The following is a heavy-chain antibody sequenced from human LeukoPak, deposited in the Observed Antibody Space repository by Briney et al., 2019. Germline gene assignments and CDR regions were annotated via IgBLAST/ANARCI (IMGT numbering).Heavy chain of an antibody. D-gene: IGHD1-26*01. CDR1: GFTFSSYA. CDR2: ISSSGSFT. V-gene: IGHV3-23*01. J-gene: IGHJ4*02. CDR3: AKDYGPGIVGTMGAY. Sequence: PGGSLRLSCAASGFTFSSYAMSWVRQAPGKGLEWVSGISSSGSFTYYADSVKGRFAISRDNSKNTLYLHMNSLRAGDTAVYFCAKDYGPGIVGTMGAYWGQGTLVTVSS.